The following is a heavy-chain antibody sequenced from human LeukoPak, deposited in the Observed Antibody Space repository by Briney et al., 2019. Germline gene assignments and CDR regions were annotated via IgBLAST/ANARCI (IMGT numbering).Heavy chain of an antibody. V-gene: IGHV1-18*01. D-gene: IGHD1-26*01. CDR1: GYTFTSYG. J-gene: IGHJ3*02. CDR2: ISAYNGNT. Sequence: GASVKVSCKAPGYTFTSYGISWVRQAPGQGLEWMGWISAYNGNTNYAQKLQGRVTMTTDTSTSTAYMELRSLRSDDTAVYYCARRGGGSYPYDDAFDIWGQGTMVTVSS. CDR3: ARRGGGSYPYDDAFDI.